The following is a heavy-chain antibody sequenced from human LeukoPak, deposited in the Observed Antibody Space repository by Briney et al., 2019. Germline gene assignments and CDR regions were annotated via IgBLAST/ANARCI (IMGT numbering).Heavy chain of an antibody. Sequence: SETLSLTCTVSGGSISSSSYYWGWIRQPPGKGLEWIGSIYYSGSTYYNPSLKSRVTISVDTSKNQFSLTLSSVTAADTAVYYCARDGKEGGYNYDYWGQGTLVTVSS. D-gene: IGHD5-24*01. V-gene: IGHV4-39*07. J-gene: IGHJ4*02. CDR3: ARDGKEGGYNYDY. CDR2: IYYSGST. CDR1: GGSISSSSYY.